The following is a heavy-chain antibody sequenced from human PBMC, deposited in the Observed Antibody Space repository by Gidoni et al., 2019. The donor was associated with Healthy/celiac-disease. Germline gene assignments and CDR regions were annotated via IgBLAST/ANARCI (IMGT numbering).Heavy chain of an antibody. CDR1: GFSLSTSGVG. D-gene: IGHD2-15*01. Sequence: QITLKESGPTQVKPTQTLTLTCTFSGFSLSTSGVGVGWIRQPPGKALEWLALIYWDDDKRYSPSLKSRLTITKDTSKNQVVLTMTNMDPVDTATYYCAHRRGDIVVDWFDPWGQGTLVTVSS. V-gene: IGHV2-5*02. CDR3: AHRRGDIVVDWFDP. CDR2: IYWDDDK. J-gene: IGHJ5*02.